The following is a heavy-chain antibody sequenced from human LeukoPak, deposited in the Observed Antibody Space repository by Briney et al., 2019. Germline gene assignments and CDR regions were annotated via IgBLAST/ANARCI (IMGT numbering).Heavy chain of an antibody. V-gene: IGHV3-7*03. D-gene: IGHD5-12*01. J-gene: IGHJ4*02. CDR2: VKQDGSEE. CDR1: GFTFSSYW. CDR3: ARGVATSY. Sequence: GGSLRLSCAASGFTFSSYWMSWVRQAPGKGLEWVANVKQDGSEEYYVDSVKGRFTISRDNAKNSLYLQMNSLRAEDTAMYYCARGVATSYWGQGSLVTVSS.